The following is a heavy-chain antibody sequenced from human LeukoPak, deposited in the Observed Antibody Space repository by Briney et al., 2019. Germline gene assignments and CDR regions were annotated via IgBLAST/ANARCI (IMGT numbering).Heavy chain of an antibody. V-gene: IGHV3-23*01. D-gene: IGHD3-10*01. CDR3: ATGEYYYGSGSPI. Sequence: TGGSLRLSCAASGFTFSSYAMSWVRQAPGKGLEWVSAISGSGGSTYYADSVKGRFTISRDNSKNTLYLQMNSLRAEDTAVYYCATGEYYYGSGSPIWGQGTLVTVSS. J-gene: IGHJ4*02. CDR1: GFTFSSYA. CDR2: ISGSGGST.